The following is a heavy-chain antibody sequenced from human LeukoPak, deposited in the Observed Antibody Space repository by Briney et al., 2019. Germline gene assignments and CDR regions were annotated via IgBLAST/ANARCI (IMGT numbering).Heavy chain of an antibody. D-gene: IGHD3-22*01. Sequence: GESLKISSKSSVNSFTSHLITWVRHMPPKGLEWIGMIDPSDSYINYSPSFEGNVTFSGEKSISTAYLKWSSLKASDTAMYYCARVYYYDSSGYLGHDAFDIWGQGTMVIVSS. CDR1: VNSFTSHL. CDR2: IDPSDSYI. J-gene: IGHJ3*02. V-gene: IGHV5-10-1*01. CDR3: ARVYYYDSSGYLGHDAFDI.